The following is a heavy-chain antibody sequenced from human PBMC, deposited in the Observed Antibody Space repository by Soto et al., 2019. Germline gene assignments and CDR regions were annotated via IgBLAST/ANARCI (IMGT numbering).Heavy chain of an antibody. CDR1: GFTFREYA. CDR3: AKDRKSGSGWYWDY. D-gene: IGHD6-19*01. J-gene: IGHJ4*02. CDR2: ISGGGSRT. Sequence: GGSLGLSCVASGFTFREYAMTWVRQAPGKGLEWVSGISGGGSRTYYADSVKGRFTISRDNSKNTLYLQMNSLRAEDTAVYYCAKDRKSGSGWYWDYWGQGTLVTVSS. V-gene: IGHV3-23*01.